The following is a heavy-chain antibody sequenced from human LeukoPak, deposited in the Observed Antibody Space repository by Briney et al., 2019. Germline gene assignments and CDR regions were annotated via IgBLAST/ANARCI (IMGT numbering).Heavy chain of an antibody. CDR3: ASRYGEAPLIDY. Sequence: TSVKVSCKASGATFSSYAISSVRQAPGQELECMGGILTFFGTADYAKKFKLRVTITTAESTSTASMELSSLRSEDTAVYYCASRYGEAPLIDYWGQGTLFTVSS. J-gene: IGHJ4*02. CDR1: GATFSSYA. D-gene: IGHD5-18*01. V-gene: IGHV1-69*05. CDR2: ILTFFGTA.